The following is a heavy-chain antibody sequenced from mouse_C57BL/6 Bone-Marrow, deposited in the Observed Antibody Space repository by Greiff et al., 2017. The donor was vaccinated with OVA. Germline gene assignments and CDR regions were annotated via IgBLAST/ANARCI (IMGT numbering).Heavy chain of an antibody. J-gene: IGHJ2*01. D-gene: IGHD1-1*01. CDR3: ASRGTVVAPLDY. CDR1: GYAFSSSW. Sequence: QVQLQQSGPELVKPGASVKISCKASGYAFSSSWVNWVKQRPGKGLEWIGRIYPGDGDTNYNGKFKGKATLTADKSSSTAYMQLSSLTSEDSAVYFCASRGTVVAPLDYWGQGTTLTVSS. CDR2: IYPGDGDT. V-gene: IGHV1-82*01.